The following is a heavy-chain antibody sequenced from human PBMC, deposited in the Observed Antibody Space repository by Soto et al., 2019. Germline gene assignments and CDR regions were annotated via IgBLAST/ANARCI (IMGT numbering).Heavy chain of an antibody. J-gene: IGHJ6*02. D-gene: IGHD3-3*02. CDR1: GFNFRSYG. Sequence: QVHLVESGGGAVHPGRSLRLSCAASGFNFRSYGMHWVRQAPGKGLEWVAAIWYDGSKKFYADSVQGRFTVSRDNSRDALDMQMNDLRADDTAVYYCVRGFRADTTPWGVTNYHFERLDVWGQETTVTVSS. V-gene: IGHV3-33*01. CDR3: VRGFRADTTPWGVTNYHFERLDV. CDR2: IWYDGSKK.